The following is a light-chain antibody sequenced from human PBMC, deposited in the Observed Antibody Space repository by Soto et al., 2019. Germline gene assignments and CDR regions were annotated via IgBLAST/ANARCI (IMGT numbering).Light chain of an antibody. J-gene: IGKJ1*01. V-gene: IGKV3-11*01. CDR1: QSVSSY. Sequence: EIVSTQSPATLSLSPGERATLSCRASQSVSSYLAWYQQKPGQAPRLLIYDASNRATGIPARFSGSGSGTDFTLTISSLEPEDFAVYYCQQRSNSWTFGQGTKVEIK. CDR3: QQRSNSWT. CDR2: DAS.